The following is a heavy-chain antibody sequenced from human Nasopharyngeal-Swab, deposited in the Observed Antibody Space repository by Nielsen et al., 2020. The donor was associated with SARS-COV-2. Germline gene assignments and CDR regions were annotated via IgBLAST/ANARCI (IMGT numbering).Heavy chain of an antibody. CDR1: GDSVSNNGAT. Sequence: LRLSCVISGDSVSNNGATWNWIRQSPSRGLEWLGRTYYRSKWKSDYAVSVTSRLTINPDTSKNQFSLQLSSVTTEDTAIYYCARGGVYYYGMDVWGQGTTVTVSS. CDR2: TYYRSKWKS. V-gene: IGHV6-1*01. D-gene: IGHD6-25*01. CDR3: ARGGVYYYGMDV. J-gene: IGHJ6*02.